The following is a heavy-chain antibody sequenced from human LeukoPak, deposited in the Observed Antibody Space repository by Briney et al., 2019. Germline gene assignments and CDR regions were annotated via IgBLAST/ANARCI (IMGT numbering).Heavy chain of an antibody. V-gene: IGHV1-3*01. J-gene: IGHJ4*02. Sequence: ASVKASCKASGYTFTSYAMHWVRQAPGQRLEWMGWINAGNGNTKYSQKFQGRVTITRDTSASTAYMELSSLRSEDTAVYYCARGRGVVVPAAMRFDYWGQGTLVTVSS. CDR2: INAGNGNT. CDR1: GYTFTSYA. CDR3: ARGRGVVVPAAMRFDY. D-gene: IGHD2-2*01.